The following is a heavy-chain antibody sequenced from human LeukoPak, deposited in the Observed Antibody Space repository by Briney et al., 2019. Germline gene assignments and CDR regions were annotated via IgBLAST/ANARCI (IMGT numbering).Heavy chain of an antibody. CDR3: ARQVHADAFDI. CDR1: GGSISSFY. Sequence: SETLSLTCTGSGGSISSFYWSLIRPPPGKGLEWIGYISYSGSTNYNPSLKSRVTISVDTSKNQFSLKLSSVTVADTAVYYCARQVHADAFDIWGQGTLVTVSS. J-gene: IGHJ3*02. CDR2: ISYSGST. V-gene: IGHV4-59*08.